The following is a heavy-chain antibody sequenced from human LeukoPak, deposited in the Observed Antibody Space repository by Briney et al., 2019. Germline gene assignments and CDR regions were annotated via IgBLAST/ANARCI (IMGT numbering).Heavy chain of an antibody. CDR2: ISGSGGST. V-gene: IGHV3-23*01. J-gene: IGHJ5*02. CDR3: AREYCSSTSGYIGWFEP. Sequence: GGSLRLSCAPSGFTFSSYAMSWVRHAPGKGLEWVSAISGSGGSTYYADSVKGRLTISRDNSMNTLYLQMNSLSADDRAASDFAREYCSSTSGYIGWFEPWGQGTLVTVSS. CDR1: GFTFSSYA. D-gene: IGHD2-2*02.